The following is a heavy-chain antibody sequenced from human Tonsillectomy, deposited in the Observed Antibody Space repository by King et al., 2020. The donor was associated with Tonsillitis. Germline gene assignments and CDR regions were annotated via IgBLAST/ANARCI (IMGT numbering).Heavy chain of an antibody. CDR3: AKCRLVPRGTSFYYYGMDV. Sequence: VQLVESGGGVVQPGRSLRLSCAASRFTFSSYGMHWVRQAPGKGLEWVAVISYDGSNKYYADAVKGRFTISRDNSKNTVYLQMNTVRAEDTAVYYCAKCRLVPRGTSFYYYGMDVWGRGTTVTVSS. D-gene: IGHD6-19*01. CDR1: RFTFSSYG. J-gene: IGHJ6*02. CDR2: ISYDGSNK. V-gene: IGHV3-30*18.